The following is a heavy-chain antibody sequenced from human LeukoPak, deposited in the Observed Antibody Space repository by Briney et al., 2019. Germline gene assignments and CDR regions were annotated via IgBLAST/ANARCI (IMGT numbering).Heavy chain of an antibody. Sequence: GGSLRLSCAASGFTFSSYAMSWVRQAPGKGLEWVSAISGSGGSTYYADSVKGRFTISRDNSKNTLYLQMNSLRAEDTAVYYCVKAPSAVAGTPYYFDYWGQGTLVTVSS. J-gene: IGHJ4*02. CDR2: ISGSGGST. CDR3: VKAPSAVAGTPYYFDY. CDR1: GFTFSSYA. D-gene: IGHD6-19*01. V-gene: IGHV3-23*01.